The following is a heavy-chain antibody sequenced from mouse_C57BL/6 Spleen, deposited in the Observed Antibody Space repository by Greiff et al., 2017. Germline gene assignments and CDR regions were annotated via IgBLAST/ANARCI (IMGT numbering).Heavy chain of an antibody. V-gene: IGHV1-69*01. D-gene: IGHD1-3*01. CDR1: GYTFTSYW. CDR3: ARRGGVGFFDY. CDR2: IDPSDSYT. J-gene: IGHJ2*01. Sequence: QVQLQQPGAELVMPGASVKLSCKASGYTFTSYWMHWVKQRPGQGLEWIGEIDPSDSYTNYNQKFKGKSTLTVDKSSSTAYMQLSSLTSEDSAVYYCARRGGVGFFDYWGQGTTLTVSS.